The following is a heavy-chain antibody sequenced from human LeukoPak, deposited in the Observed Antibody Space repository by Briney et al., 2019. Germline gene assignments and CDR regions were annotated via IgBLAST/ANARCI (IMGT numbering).Heavy chain of an antibody. D-gene: IGHD6-13*01. CDR3: ANDDDISWYYY. J-gene: IGHJ4*02. CDR1: GFTFSRYA. CDR2: ISGSGGST. V-gene: IGHV3-23*01. Sequence: PGGSLRLSCAASGFTFSRYAMSWVRQAPGKGLEWVSAISGSGGSTYYADSVKGRFTISRGNSKNTLYLQMNSLRAGDTAVYYCANDDDISWYYYWGQGTLVTVSS.